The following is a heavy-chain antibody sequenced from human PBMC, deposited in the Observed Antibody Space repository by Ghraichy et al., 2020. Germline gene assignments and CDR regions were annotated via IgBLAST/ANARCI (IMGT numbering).Heavy chain of an antibody. CDR2: INHSGST. CDR1: GGSFSGYY. V-gene: IGHV4-34*01. Sequence: SETLSLTCAVYGGSFSGYYWSWIRQPPGKGLEWIGEINHSGSTNYNPSLKSRVTISVDTSKNQFSLKLSSVTAADTAVYYCASALRVYDFWSGYYRPNWFDPWGQGTLVTVSS. CDR3: ASALRVYDFWSGYYRPNWFDP. D-gene: IGHD3-3*01. J-gene: IGHJ5*02.